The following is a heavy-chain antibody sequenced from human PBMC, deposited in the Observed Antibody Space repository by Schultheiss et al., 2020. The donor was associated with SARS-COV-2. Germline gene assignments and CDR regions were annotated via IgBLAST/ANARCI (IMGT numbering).Heavy chain of an antibody. CDR2: RHSSGST. V-gene: IGHV4-31*03. CDR3: ARGWGDSSGTEPHWFDF. CDR1: GDSSTSGNFY. D-gene: IGHD3-22*01. Sequence: SQTLSLTCTVSGDSSTSGNFYWTWIRRHPGKGLEWIGYRHSSGSTDYNSSLKSRLTISVDMSQSQFSLKLTSVTAADTAVYYCARGWGDSSGTEPHWFDFWGQGTTVTVSS. J-gene: IGHJ6*02.